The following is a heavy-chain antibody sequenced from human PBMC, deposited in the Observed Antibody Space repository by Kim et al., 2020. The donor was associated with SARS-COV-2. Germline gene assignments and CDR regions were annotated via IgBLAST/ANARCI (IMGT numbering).Heavy chain of an antibody. D-gene: IGHD2-2*01. CDR1: GYTFTSYR. CDR2: ISPSGGSS. V-gene: IGHV1-46*01. CDR3: ARDGTERDLRGQLIVNYYYGMDV. J-gene: IGHJ6*02. Sequence: ASVKVSCKASGYTFTSYRMNWVRQAPGQGLEWMGVISPSGGSSSYAQKFQGRVTMTRDTSTSTVYMELSSLRSEDTAVYYCARDGTERDLRGQLIVNYYYGMDVWGQGTTVTVSS.